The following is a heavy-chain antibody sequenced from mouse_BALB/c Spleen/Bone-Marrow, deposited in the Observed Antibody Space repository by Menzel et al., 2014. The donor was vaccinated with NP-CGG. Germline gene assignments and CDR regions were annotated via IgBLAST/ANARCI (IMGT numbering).Heavy chain of an antibody. CDR2: IYPGSGST. CDR1: GYTFTSYL. J-gene: IGHJ3*01. D-gene: IGHD2-4*01. CDR3: TKGLPSAY. V-gene: IGHV1S22*01. Sequence: LQQSGSELVRPGASVKLSCKASGYTFTSYLMHWVKQRPGQGLEWIGNIYPGSGSTNYDEKFKSKATLTVDTSSSTAYMQLSSLTSEDSAVYYCTKGLPSAYWGQGTLVTVSA.